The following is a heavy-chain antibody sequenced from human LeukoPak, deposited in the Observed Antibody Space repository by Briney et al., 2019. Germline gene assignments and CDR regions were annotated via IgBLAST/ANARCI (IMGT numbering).Heavy chain of an antibody. CDR1: GFTFSSYA. Sequence: GGSLRLSCAASGFTFSSYAMHWVRQAPGKGLEYVSAISSNGGSTYYADSVKGRFTISRDNSKNTLYLQMSSLRAEDTAVYYCALRGYSYGPFDYWGQGTLVTVSS. V-gene: IGHV3-64D*06. CDR2: ISSNGGST. D-gene: IGHD5-18*01. J-gene: IGHJ4*02. CDR3: ALRGYSYGPFDY.